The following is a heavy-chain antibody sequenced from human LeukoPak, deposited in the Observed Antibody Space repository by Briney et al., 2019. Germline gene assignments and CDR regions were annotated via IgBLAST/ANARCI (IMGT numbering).Heavy chain of an antibody. D-gene: IGHD5-18*01. CDR3: ARGVDTAVDFDY. Sequence: PGGSLRLSCAASGFTFSSYDMNWVRQAPGKGLEWVSYINTISSTKYYADSVKGRFTISRDNAKNSLSLQMNSLRDEDTAVYYCARGVDTAVDFDYWGQGTLVTVSS. CDR2: INTISSTK. J-gene: IGHJ4*02. CDR1: GFTFSSYD. V-gene: IGHV3-48*02.